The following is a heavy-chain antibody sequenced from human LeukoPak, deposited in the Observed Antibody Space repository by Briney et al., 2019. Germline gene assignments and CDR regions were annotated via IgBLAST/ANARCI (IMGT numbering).Heavy chain of an antibody. J-gene: IGHJ5*02. Sequence: GRSLRLSCAASGFTFRSYGMHWVRQAPGKGLEWVAVIWYDGSNKYYADSVKGRFTTSRDNSKNTLYLQMNSLRAEDTAVYYCARDLIAAAGTSWGQGTLVTVSS. D-gene: IGHD6-13*01. CDR3: ARDLIAAAGTS. CDR2: IWYDGSNK. V-gene: IGHV3-33*01. CDR1: GFTFRSYG.